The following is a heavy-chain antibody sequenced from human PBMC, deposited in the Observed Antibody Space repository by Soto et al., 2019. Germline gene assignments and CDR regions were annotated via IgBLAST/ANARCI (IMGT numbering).Heavy chain of an antibody. V-gene: IGHV3-15*01. CDR1: GWTISNAW. CDR3: TTVLWFGESAPYYYYMDV. CDR2: IKSKTDGGTT. Sequence: GGPRRGSGGASGWTISNAWMSWVRQAPGKGLEWVGRIKSKTDGGTTDYAAPVKGRFTISRDDSKNTLYLQMNSLKIEDTAVYYCTTVLWFGESAPYYYYMDVWGKGTTVTSP. J-gene: IGHJ6*03. D-gene: IGHD3-10*01.